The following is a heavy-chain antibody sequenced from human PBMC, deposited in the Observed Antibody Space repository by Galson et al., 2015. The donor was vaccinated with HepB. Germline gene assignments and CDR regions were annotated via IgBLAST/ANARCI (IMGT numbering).Heavy chain of an antibody. Sequence: SLRLSCAASGFTFGSYGMHWVRQDPGKGLEWVAVITSDGSGTHYADSAKGRFTISRDNSISTLYLQMNSLRPEDTAVYYCATSVWVGELSRRFDSWGQGTPVTVSS. CDR3: ATSVWVGELSRRFDS. V-gene: IGHV3-30*03. J-gene: IGHJ5*01. CDR1: GFTFGSYG. CDR2: ITSDGSGT. D-gene: IGHD3-16*02.